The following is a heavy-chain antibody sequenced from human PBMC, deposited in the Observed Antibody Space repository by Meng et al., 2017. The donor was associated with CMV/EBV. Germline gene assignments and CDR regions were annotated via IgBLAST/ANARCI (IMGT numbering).Heavy chain of an antibody. CDR2: ISSSSKYI. Sequence: GESLKISCAASGFTFSSYAMHWVRQAPGKGLEWVATISSSSKYIHYSPSMTGRVTVSRDNAKNLLYLQMNSLSAEDTAVYFCATVRNNPEFDLWGQGTLVTVSS. V-gene: IGHV3-21*01. CDR1: GFTFSSYA. CDR3: ATVRNNPEFDL. J-gene: IGHJ4*02.